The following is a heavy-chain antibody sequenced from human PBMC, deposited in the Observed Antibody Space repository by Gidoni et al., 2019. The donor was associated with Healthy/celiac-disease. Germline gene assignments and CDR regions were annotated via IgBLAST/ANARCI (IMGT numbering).Heavy chain of an antibody. D-gene: IGHD6-19*01. Sequence: QVQLQESGPGLVKPSQTLSLTCTVSGGPISSGGYYWSWIRQHPGKGLEWIGYIYYSGSTYYNPSLKSRVTISVDTSKNQFSLKLSSVTAADTAVYYCARTIAVAGYYYGMDVWGQGTTVTVSS. V-gene: IGHV4-31*03. CDR1: GGPISSGGYY. CDR3: ARTIAVAGYYYGMDV. CDR2: IYYSGST. J-gene: IGHJ6*02.